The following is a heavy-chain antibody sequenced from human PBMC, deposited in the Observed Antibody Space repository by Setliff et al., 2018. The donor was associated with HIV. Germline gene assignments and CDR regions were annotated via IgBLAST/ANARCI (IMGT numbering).Heavy chain of an antibody. CDR2: ISHSGTT. Sequence: SQTLSLTCAVYGGSLSNSYYNWIRQPPGKGLEWIGQISHSGTTSYNSSLKSRVVMSVDSSKNQFSLTLTSLTAADTAIYYCARHQRLPGLQPPYWYFDLWGRGTLVTVSS. CDR1: GGSLSNSY. V-gene: IGHV4-34*01. D-gene: IGHD6-25*01. CDR3: ARHQRLPGLQPPYWYFDL. J-gene: IGHJ2*01.